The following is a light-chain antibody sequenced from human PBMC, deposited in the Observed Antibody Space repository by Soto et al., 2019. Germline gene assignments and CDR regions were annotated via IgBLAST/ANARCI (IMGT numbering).Light chain of an antibody. CDR2: AAS. J-gene: IGKJ1*01. V-gene: IGKV1-39*01. CDR1: QSISSY. CDR3: HQSYSTLWT. Sequence: DIQMTQSPSSLSASVGDRVTITCRASQSISSYLNWYQQKPGKAPKLLIYAASSLESGVPSRFSERASGTDFTLTISSLHPEGFATYYCHQSYSTLWTFGQGTKVEIK.